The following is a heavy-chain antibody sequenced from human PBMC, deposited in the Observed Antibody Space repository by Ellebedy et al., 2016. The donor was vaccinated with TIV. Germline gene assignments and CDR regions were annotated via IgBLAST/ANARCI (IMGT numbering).Heavy chain of an antibody. J-gene: IGHJ6*02. CDR1: GYSFTSYW. CDR3: ASSYGSGSWRDYYYYYGMDV. V-gene: IGHV5-10-1*01. Sequence: GESLKISCRGSGYSFTSYWISWVRQMPGKGLEWMGRIDPSDSYTNYSPSFQGHVTISADKSISTAYLQWSSLKASDTAMYYCASSYGSGSWRDYYYYYGMDVWGQGTTVTVSS. D-gene: IGHD3-10*01. CDR2: IDPSDSYT.